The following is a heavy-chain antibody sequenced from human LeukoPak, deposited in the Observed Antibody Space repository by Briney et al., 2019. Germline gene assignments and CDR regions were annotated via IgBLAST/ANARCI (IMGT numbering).Heavy chain of an antibody. CDR3: ARGRGRGRAAFDI. J-gene: IGHJ3*02. Sequence: SETLSLTCAVYGGSFSGYYWSWIRQPPGKGLEWIGEINHSGSTNYNPSLESRVTISVDTSKNQFSLKLSSVTAADTAVYYCARGRGRGRAAFDIWGQGTMVTVSS. CDR1: GGSFSGYY. V-gene: IGHV4-34*01. CDR2: INHSGST. D-gene: IGHD3-10*01.